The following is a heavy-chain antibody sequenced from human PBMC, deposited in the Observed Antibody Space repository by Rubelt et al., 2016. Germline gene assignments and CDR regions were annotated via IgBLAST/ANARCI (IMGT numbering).Heavy chain of an antibody. V-gene: IGHV4-34*01. CDR3: ARKHAMPSTWFDP. Sequence: QVQLQQWGAGLLKPSETLSLTCAVYGGSFSGYYWSWIRQPPGKGLEWIGEINHSGSTTYTPSLQSRVTISVDPSQNQFSLQLSSVTAADTAVYYCARKHAMPSTWFDPWGQGTLVTVSS. CDR2: INHSGST. CDR1: GGSFSGYY. D-gene: IGHD2-2*01. J-gene: IGHJ5*02.